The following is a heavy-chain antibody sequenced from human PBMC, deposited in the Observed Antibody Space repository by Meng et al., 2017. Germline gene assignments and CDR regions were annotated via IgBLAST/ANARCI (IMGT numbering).Heavy chain of an antibody. J-gene: IGHJ6*02. CDR2: INPNSGGT. CDR1: GCTFTGYY. CDR3: AVSAQLEQPYYYYYYGMDV. Sequence: ASVKVSCKASGCTFTGYYMHWVRQAPGQGLEWMGRINPNSGGTNYAQKFQGRVTMTRDTSISTAYMELSGLRSDDTAVYYCAVSAQLEQPYYYYYYGMDVWGQGTTVTVSS. V-gene: IGHV1-2*06. D-gene: IGHD1/OR15-1a*01.